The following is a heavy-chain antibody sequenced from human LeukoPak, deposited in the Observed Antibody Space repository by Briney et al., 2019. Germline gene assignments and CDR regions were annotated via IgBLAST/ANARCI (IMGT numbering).Heavy chain of an antibody. J-gene: IGHJ4*02. CDR3: ARSRNYDTTGFNPSYYLDS. CDR1: GGSVIGSY. Sequence: SETLSLTCTVSGGSVIGSYWNWIRQSPGGSLQYLGYIYNTVDVNYSPSLKSRVTISIDMSRNQVSLRLTSVTAADTAIYYCARSRNYDTTGFNPSYYLDSWGQGALVTVAS. V-gene: IGHV4-59*02. D-gene: IGHD3-22*01. CDR2: IYNTVDV.